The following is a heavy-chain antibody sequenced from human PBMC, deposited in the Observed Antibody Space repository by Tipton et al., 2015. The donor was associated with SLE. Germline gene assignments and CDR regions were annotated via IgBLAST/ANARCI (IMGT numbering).Heavy chain of an antibody. D-gene: IGHD1-26*01. CDR3: ARDFLKHQVTTPWERNWFDP. CDR1: GYTFTSYG. J-gene: IGHJ5*02. CDR2: IGAHIGNT. V-gene: IGHV1-18*01. Sequence: QLVQSGAEVKKPGASVKVSCKASGYTFTSYGISWVRQAPGQGLEWMGWIGAHIGNTHYAQKFQGRVAMTTDTSTNTVYMELRSLRSDDTAVYYCARDFLKHQVTTPWERNWFDPWGQGTLVTVSS.